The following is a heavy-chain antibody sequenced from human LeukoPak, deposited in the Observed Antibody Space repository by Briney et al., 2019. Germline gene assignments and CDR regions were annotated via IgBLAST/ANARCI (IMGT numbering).Heavy chain of an antibody. CDR3: TRADYSSGYYALEY. V-gene: IGHV3-11*04. Sequence: TGGSLRLSCAASGFTFGDYYMSWIRQAPGKWLEWVSYISSSGSTIYYADSVKGRFTISRDNAKNSLYLQMNSLRAEDTAVYYCTRADYSSGYYALEYWGQGTLVTVSS. D-gene: IGHD3-22*01. J-gene: IGHJ4*02. CDR2: ISSSGSTI. CDR1: GFTFGDYY.